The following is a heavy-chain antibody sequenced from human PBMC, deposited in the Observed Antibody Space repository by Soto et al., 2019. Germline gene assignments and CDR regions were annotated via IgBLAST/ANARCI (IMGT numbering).Heavy chain of an antibody. Sequence: GGSLRLSCAASGFTFSSYAMSWVRQAPGKGLEWVSAISGSGGSTYYADSVKGRFTISRDNSKNTLYLQMNSLRAEDTAGYYCAKYMGDDTAMVYFDYWGQGTLVTVSS. J-gene: IGHJ4*02. D-gene: IGHD5-18*01. CDR3: AKYMGDDTAMVYFDY. V-gene: IGHV3-23*01. CDR2: ISGSGGST. CDR1: GFTFSSYA.